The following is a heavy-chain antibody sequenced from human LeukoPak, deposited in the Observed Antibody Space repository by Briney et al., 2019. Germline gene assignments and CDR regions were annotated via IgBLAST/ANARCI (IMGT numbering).Heavy chain of an antibody. D-gene: IGHD1-26*01. CDR3: AGREGATTIDY. V-gene: IGHV4-34*01. CDR1: GGSFSGYY. J-gene: IGHJ4*02. Sequence: SETLSLTCAVYGGSFSGYYWSWIRQPAGKGLEWIGEINHSGSTNYNPSLKSRVTISLDTSKNQFSLKLSSVTAADTAVYYCAGREGATTIDYWGQGTLVTVSS. CDR2: INHSGST.